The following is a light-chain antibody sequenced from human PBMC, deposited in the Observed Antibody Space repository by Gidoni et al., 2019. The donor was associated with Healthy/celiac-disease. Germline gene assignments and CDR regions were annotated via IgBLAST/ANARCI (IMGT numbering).Light chain of an antibody. CDR1: QSISSY. J-gene: IGKJ2*01. Sequence: DIQMIQSPSSLSASVGDRVTITCRASQSISSYLNWYQQKPGKAPKLLIYAASSLQSGVPSRFSGSGSGTDFTITISSLQHEDFATYYCQQSYSTTPYTFGQGTKLEIK. CDR2: AAS. V-gene: IGKV1-39*01. CDR3: QQSYSTTPYT.